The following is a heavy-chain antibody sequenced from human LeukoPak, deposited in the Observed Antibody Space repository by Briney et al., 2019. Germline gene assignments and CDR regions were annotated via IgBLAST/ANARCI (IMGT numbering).Heavy chain of an antibody. CDR2: IIPIFGTA. CDR3: ARHRFRVYVVYYCDH. D-gene: IGHD3-10*02. CDR1: GGTFSSYG. Sequence: SVKVSCKASGGTFSSYGISWVRQAPGQGLEWMGGIIPIFGTANYAQKFQGRVTITADESTSTAYMELSSLRSEDTAVYYCARHRFRVYVVYYCDHGVQGTLVTVSS. J-gene: IGHJ4*02. V-gene: IGHV1-69*13.